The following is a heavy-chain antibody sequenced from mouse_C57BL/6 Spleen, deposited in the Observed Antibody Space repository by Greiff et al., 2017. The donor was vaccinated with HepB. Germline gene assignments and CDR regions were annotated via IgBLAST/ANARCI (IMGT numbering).Heavy chain of an antibody. D-gene: IGHD2-5*01. V-gene: IGHV1-39*01. CDR1: GYSFTDYN. Sequence: VHVKQSGPELVKPGASVKISCKASGYSFTDYNMNWVKQSNGKSLEWIGVINPNYGTTSYNQKFKGKATLTVDQSSSTAYMQLNSLTSEDSAVYYCARDLYYSRPYFDVWGTGTTVTVSS. CDR2: INPNYGTT. J-gene: IGHJ1*03. CDR3: ARDLYYSRPYFDV.